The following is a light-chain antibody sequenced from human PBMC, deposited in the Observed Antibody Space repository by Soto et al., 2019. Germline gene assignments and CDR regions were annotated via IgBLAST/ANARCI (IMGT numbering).Light chain of an antibody. CDR3: LEDYSYPHT. V-gene: IGKV1-6*01. Sequence: AIQMTQSPSSLSASIGDRVTITCRASQAIRNDLAWYQQKPGKAPRLLIYAASSLQSGVPSSFSGNGSGTDFTLTISSLQPEDFATYYCLEDYSYPHTFGQGTRLEIK. J-gene: IGKJ5*01. CDR1: QAIRND. CDR2: AAS.